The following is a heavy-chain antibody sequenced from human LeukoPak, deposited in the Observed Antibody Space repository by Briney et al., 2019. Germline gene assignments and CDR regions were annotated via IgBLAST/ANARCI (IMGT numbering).Heavy chain of an antibody. J-gene: IGHJ4*02. CDR1: GFTFDDYT. D-gene: IGHD3-22*01. Sequence: GGSLRLSCAASGFTFDDYTMHWVRQPPGKGLEWVSPVSWDGGSTYYADSVKGRFTISRDNSKNTLYLQMNSLRAEDTAVYYCAKRAEDSSGYYLYHFDYWGQGTLVTVSS. V-gene: IGHV3-43*01. CDR2: VSWDGGST. CDR3: AKRAEDSSGYYLYHFDY.